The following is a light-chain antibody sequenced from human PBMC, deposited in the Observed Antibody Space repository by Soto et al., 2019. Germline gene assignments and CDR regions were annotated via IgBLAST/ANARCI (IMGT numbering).Light chain of an antibody. CDR2: SND. CDR3: AAWDDSLNGWV. Sequence: QSVLTQAPSASGTPGQRVTISCSGSSSNIGSNTVTWYQQVPGTAPKLLIYSNDQRPSGVPDRFSGSKSGTSASPAIAGLQSEDEADYYCAAWDDSLNGWVFGGGTQLTVL. J-gene: IGLJ3*02. CDR1: SSNIGSNT. V-gene: IGLV1-44*01.